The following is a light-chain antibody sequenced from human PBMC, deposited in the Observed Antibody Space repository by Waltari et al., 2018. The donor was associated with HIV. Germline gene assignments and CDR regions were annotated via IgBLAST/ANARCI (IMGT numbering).Light chain of an antibody. J-gene: IGKJ5*01. Sequence: EIVLTQSPDTLSLSPGEGATLPCRASQSLRRTYLAWYQQKPGQAPRLLIYGASTRATGIPDRFSGRGSGTDFTLTISRLEPEDFAVYYCQQYDNSPVTFGQGTRLEI. V-gene: IGKV3-20*01. CDR2: GAS. CDR3: QQYDNSPVT. CDR1: QSLRRTY.